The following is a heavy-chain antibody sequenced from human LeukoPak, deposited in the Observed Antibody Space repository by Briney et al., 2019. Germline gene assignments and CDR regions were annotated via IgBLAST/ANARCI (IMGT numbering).Heavy chain of an antibody. CDR1: GYTFSSNG. CDR3: ARAPQAYYGWDC. J-gene: IGHJ4*02. Sequence: ASVKVSCKAFGYTFSSNGISWVRQAPGQGLEWMGWISAYNGNTNYAQKLQGRVTMTTDTSTSTAYMELRSLRSDDTAVYYCARAPQAYYGWDCWGQGTLVTVSS. V-gene: IGHV1-18*01. CDR2: ISAYNGNT. D-gene: IGHD3-10*01.